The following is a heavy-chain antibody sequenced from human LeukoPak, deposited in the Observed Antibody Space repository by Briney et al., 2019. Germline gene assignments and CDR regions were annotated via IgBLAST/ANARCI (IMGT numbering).Heavy chain of an antibody. CDR2: INPSGGST. CDR1: GYTFTSYY. J-gene: IGHJ4*02. D-gene: IGHD1-1*01. CDR3: ARESWERYFDY. V-gene: IGHV1-46*01. Sequence: ASVKVSCKASGYTFTSYYMHWVRQAPGQGLEWMGIINPSGGSTSYAKKFQGRVTMTRDTSTSTVYMELSSLRSEDTAVYYCARESWERYFDYWGQGTLVTVSS.